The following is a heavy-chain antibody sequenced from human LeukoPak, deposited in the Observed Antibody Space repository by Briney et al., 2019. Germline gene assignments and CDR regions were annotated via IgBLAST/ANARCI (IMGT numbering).Heavy chain of an antibody. Sequence: GASVKVSCKASGYTFTSYGISWVRQAPGQGLEWMGWISAYNGNTNYAQKLQGRVTMTTDTSTSTAYMELRSLRSDDTAVYYCARDAVPSYSSSYGGYWGQGTLVTVSS. CDR3: ARDAVPSYSSSYGGY. CDR1: GYTFTSYG. J-gene: IGHJ4*02. V-gene: IGHV1-18*01. D-gene: IGHD6-6*01. CDR2: ISAYNGNT.